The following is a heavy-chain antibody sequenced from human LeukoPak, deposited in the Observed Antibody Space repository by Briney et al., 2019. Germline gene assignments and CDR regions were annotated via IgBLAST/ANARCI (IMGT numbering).Heavy chain of an antibody. J-gene: IGHJ5*02. D-gene: IGHD3-9*01. CDR1: GGTFSSYA. CDR3: ARGVDYDILTTGNWFDP. CDR2: IIPILGIA. Sequence: GASVKVSCKASGGTFSSYAISWVRQAPGQGLEWMGRIIPILGIANYAQKFQGRVTITADKSTSTAYMELSSLRSEDTAVYYCARGVDYDILTTGNWFDPWGQGILVTVSS. V-gene: IGHV1-69*04.